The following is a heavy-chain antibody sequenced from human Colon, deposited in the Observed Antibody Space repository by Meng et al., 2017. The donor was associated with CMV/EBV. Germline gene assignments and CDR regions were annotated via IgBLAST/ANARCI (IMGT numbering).Heavy chain of an antibody. V-gene: IGHV3-48*03. J-gene: IGHJ4*02. CDR2: IGYVDTI. CDR3: ARDSSLSGDRVDC. Sequence: GGSLRLSCEASGFTISSYEMSWVRQAPGKGLQWVSYIGYVDTIFYADFVRGRFTISRGNAKNSLYLHLNSLTAEDTAVYYCARDSSLSGDRVDCWGQGTLVTVSS. D-gene: IGHD7-27*01. CDR1: GFTISSYE.